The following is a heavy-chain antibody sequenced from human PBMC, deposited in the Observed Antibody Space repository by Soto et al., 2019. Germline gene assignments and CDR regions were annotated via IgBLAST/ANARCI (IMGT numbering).Heavy chain of an antibody. V-gene: IGHV3-33*01. Sequence: PGGSLRLSCAASGFTFSSYGMHWVRQAPGKGLEWVAVIWYDGSNKYYADSVKGRFTISRDNSKNTLYLQMDSLRAEDTAVYYCARVWRSSSWLDAFHIWGQGTMVTVSS. CDR2: IWYDGSNK. D-gene: IGHD6-13*01. J-gene: IGHJ3*02. CDR3: ARVWRSSSWLDAFHI. CDR1: GFTFSSYG.